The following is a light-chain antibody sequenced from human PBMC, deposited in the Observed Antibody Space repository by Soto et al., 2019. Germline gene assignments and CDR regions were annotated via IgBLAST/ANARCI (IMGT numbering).Light chain of an antibody. CDR3: QQYGRAIT. CDR1: QSVGSG. J-gene: IGKJ5*01. CDR2: GAS. V-gene: IGKV3-20*01. Sequence: EIVMTQSPATLSLSPGERATLSFRASQSVGSGLSWYQQKPGQAPRLLIYGASSRATGIPDRFSGSGSGTDFTLTISRLEPEDFAVYYCQQYGRAITFGQGTRLEI.